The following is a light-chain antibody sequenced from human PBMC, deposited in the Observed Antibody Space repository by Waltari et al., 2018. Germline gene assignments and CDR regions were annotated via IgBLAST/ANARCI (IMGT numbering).Light chain of an antibody. CDR1: SNDVGPFDR. J-gene: IGLJ1*01. CDR3: CLYTTNFYV. Sequence: QSALTQPPSVSGSPGQSATISCTGTSNDVGPFDRVSWYQQPPGTAPKLLIFEVSTRPSGVPDRFSGSASGNTASLTISGLQAEDEADYYCCLYTTNFYVFAPATKVTVL. CDR2: EVS. V-gene: IGLV2-18*01.